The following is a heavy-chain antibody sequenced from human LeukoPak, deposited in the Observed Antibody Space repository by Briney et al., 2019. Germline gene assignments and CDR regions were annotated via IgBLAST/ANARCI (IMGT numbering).Heavy chain of an antibody. CDR3: ARGSSRYYYDSSGYYRPHNAFDI. CDR1: GFSFDKYN. CDR2: INHSGST. D-gene: IGHD3-22*01. Sequence: LSCAASGFSFDKYNMNWVRQAPGKGLEWIGEINHSGSTNYNPSLKSRVTISVDTSKNQFSLKLSSVTAADTAVYYCARGSSRYYYDSSGYYRPHNAFDIWGQGTMVTVSS. J-gene: IGHJ3*02. V-gene: IGHV4-34*01.